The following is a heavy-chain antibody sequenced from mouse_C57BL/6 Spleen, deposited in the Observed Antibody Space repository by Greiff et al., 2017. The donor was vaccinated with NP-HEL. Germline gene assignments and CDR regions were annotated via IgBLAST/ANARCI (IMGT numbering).Heavy chain of an antibody. Sequence: VQLVESGPELVKPGASVKISCKASGYAFSSSWMNWVKQRPGKGLEWIGRIYPGDGDTNYNQKFKGKSTLTVDKSSSTAYMQLSSLTSEDSAVYYCSRFRSSWNAMDYWGQGTSVTVSS. CDR3: SRFRSSWNAMDY. CDR2: IYPGDGDT. D-gene: IGHD1-1*01. J-gene: IGHJ4*01. V-gene: IGHV1-82*01. CDR1: GYAFSSSW.